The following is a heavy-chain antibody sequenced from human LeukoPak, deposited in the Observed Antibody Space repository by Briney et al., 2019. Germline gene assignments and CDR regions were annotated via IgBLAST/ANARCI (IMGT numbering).Heavy chain of an antibody. CDR2: ISSSSNYI. CDR1: RFTFSTYS. V-gene: IGHV3-21*01. Sequence: GGSLRLSCAASRFTFSTYSMNWVRQAPGKGLEWVSSISSSSNYIYYADSVKGRFSISRDDAKNSLFLQMNGLRAEDTAVYYCARDMTTATTCYLQHWGQGTLVTVSS. D-gene: IGHD4-17*01. CDR3: ARDMTTATTCYLQH. J-gene: IGHJ1*01.